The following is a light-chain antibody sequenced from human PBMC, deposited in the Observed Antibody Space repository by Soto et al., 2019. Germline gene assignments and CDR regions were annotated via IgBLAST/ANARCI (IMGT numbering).Light chain of an antibody. CDR2: GAS. CDR1: QSVSSSY. V-gene: IGKV3-20*01. Sequence: EIVLTQSPGTLSLSPGERATLSCRASQSVSSSYLAWYQQKPGQAPRLLIYGASSRATGIRDRFSGSGSGTDFTLTISRLEPEDFAVYYCQQYGSSSPVTFGQGTKLEIK. J-gene: IGKJ2*01. CDR3: QQYGSSSPVT.